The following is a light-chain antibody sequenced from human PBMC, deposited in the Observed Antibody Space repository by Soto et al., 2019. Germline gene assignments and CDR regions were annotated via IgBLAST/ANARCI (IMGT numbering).Light chain of an antibody. CDR2: GAS. CDR3: QQYNEWPPLT. Sequence: EIVMTQSPATLSVSLGERVTLSCRASQKISSNLAWYQQKHGQAPRLLIYGASTRNTGIPTRFSGSGSGTEFTLTISSLQSEDFAVYYCQQYNEWPPLTFGGGTKVEI. V-gene: IGKV3-15*01. J-gene: IGKJ4*01. CDR1: QKISSN.